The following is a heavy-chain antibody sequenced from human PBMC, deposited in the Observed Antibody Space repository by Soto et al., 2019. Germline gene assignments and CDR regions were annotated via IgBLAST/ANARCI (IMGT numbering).Heavy chain of an antibody. Sequence: GGSLRLSCAASGFTFSSYGMHWVRQAPGKGLEWVANINQDGGQRNYVNSVKGRFTISRDNAKNSLYLQMTSLRVEDTAVYYCARAAHWGQGTLVTVSS. J-gene: IGHJ4*02. CDR3: ARAAH. CDR1: GFTFSSYG. CDR2: INQDGGQR. V-gene: IGHV3-7*01.